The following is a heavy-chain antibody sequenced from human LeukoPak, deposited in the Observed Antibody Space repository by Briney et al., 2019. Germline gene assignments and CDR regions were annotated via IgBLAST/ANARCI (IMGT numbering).Heavy chain of an antibody. J-gene: IGHJ3*02. V-gene: IGHV1-69*13. Sequence: SVTVSCKASGGTFAIYAITWVRQAPGQRLEWMGGVSPIYGTSDYAQRFQGRVTISADESTSTAFLEVRSLRSEDTAVYYCARDCSGGRCYGAFDIWGQGTLVIVSS. CDR3: ARDCSGGRCYGAFDI. CDR1: GGTFAIYA. CDR2: VSPIYGTS. D-gene: IGHD2-15*01.